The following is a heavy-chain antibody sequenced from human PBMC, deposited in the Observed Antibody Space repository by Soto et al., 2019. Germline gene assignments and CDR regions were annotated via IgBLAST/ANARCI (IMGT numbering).Heavy chain of an antibody. Sequence: QLGGSLRLSCAASGFTFRNYGMNWVRQAPGKGLEWVSYIGLGSSTKYYADSVEGRFTISRDNAKNSLYLQMNSLRAEDTAVYYCARDQLYYNDISGRPLNAFDVWGQGTMVTVSS. J-gene: IGHJ3*01. CDR1: GFTFRNYG. D-gene: IGHD3-22*01. CDR2: IGLGSSTK. V-gene: IGHV3-48*01. CDR3: ARDQLYYNDISGRPLNAFDV.